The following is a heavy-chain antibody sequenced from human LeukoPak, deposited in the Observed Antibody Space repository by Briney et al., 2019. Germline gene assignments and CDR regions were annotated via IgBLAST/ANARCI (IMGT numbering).Heavy chain of an antibody. V-gene: IGHV1-18*01. J-gene: IGHJ4*02. CDR1: GYTFTSYG. D-gene: IGHD6-13*01. CDR3: ARDVYSIAAAGTFDY. Sequence: GASVKVSCKASGYTFTSYGISRVRQAPGQGLEWMGWISAYNGNTNYAQKLQGRVTMTTDTSTSTAYMELRSLRSDDTAVYYCARDVYSIAAAGTFDYWGQGTLVTVSS. CDR2: ISAYNGNT.